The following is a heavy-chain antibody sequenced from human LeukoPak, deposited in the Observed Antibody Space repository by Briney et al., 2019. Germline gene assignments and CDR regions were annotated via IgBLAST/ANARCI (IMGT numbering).Heavy chain of an antibody. CDR2: IIPIFGTA. J-gene: IGHJ4*02. CDR3: ARGSGHDYYDSSGSILDY. CDR1: GYTFTSYG. V-gene: IGHV1-69*05. Sequence: ASVKVSCKASGYTFTSYGISWVRQAPGQGLEWMGGIIPIFGTANYAQKFQGRVTITTDESTSTAYMELSSLRSEDTAVYYCARGSGHDYYDSSGSILDYWGQGTLVTVSS. D-gene: IGHD3-22*01.